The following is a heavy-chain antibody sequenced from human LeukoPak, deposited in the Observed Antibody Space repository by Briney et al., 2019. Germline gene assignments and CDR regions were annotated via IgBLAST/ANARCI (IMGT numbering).Heavy chain of an antibody. J-gene: IGHJ4*02. CDR2: INPNSGGT. D-gene: IGHD2-21*02. V-gene: IGHV1-2*02. CDR3: ARDRCGGDCYSAFDY. Sequence: GASVKVSCKASGYTFTGYYMHWVRQAPGQGLEWMGSINPNSGGTNYAQKFQGRVTMTRDTSISTAYMELSRLRSDDTAVYYCARDRCGGDCYSAFDYWGQGTLVTVSS. CDR1: GYTFTGYY.